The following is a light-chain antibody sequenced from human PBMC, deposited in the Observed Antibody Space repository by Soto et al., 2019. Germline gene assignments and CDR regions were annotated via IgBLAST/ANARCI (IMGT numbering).Light chain of an antibody. Sequence: QSALTQPPSASGSPGQSVTISCTGTSSDVGGYNYVSWYQQHPGKAPKLMIYEVSKRPSGVPDRFSGSKFGNTASLAVSGLQAEDEAEYYCSSYAGSNNLVFGGGTKVTVL. CDR3: SSYAGSNNLV. CDR2: EVS. CDR1: SSDVGGYNY. V-gene: IGLV2-8*01. J-gene: IGLJ2*01.